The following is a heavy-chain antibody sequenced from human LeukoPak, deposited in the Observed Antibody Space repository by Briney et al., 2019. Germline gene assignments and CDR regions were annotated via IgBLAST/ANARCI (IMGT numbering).Heavy chain of an antibody. Sequence: SETLSLTCTVSGGSISSYYWSWIRQPPGKGLEWIGYIYYSGSTYYNPSLKSRVTISVDTSKNQFSLKLSSVTAADTAVYYCAREAGVVVVPAAILGWFDPWGQGTLVTVSS. V-gene: IGHV4-30-4*08. J-gene: IGHJ5*02. CDR3: AREAGVVVVPAAILGWFDP. CDR2: IYYSGST. CDR1: GGSISSYY. D-gene: IGHD2-2*02.